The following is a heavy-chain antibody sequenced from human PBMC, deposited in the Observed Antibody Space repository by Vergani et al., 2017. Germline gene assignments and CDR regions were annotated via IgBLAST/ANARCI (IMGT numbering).Heavy chain of an antibody. J-gene: IGHJ4*02. Sequence: EVQLLESGGGLVQPGGSLRLTCAASEFTFSNYAMNWVRQAPGKGLEWVSGISGSGVSAYYTDSVKGRFTISRDNSKKTLSLQMRSLRADDTAVYYCAKDGRENRDYGYFDYWGQGTLVTVSS. CDR3: AKDGRENRDYGYFDY. CDR2: ISGSGVSA. V-gene: IGHV3-23*01. CDR1: EFTFSNYA. D-gene: IGHD4-17*01.